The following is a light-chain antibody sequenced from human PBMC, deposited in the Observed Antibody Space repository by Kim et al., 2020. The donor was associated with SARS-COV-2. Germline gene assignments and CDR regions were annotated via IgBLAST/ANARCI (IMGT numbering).Light chain of an antibody. CDR2: AAS. CDR3: QKYYSDPA. CDR1: QYISNY. V-gene: IGKV1-27*01. Sequence: GDRVTITCRASQYISNYLAWYQQKPGKVPKLLIYAASTLQSGVPSRFSGTGSGTDFTLTISSLQPEDVATYYCQKYYSDPAFGQGTKVDIK. J-gene: IGKJ1*01.